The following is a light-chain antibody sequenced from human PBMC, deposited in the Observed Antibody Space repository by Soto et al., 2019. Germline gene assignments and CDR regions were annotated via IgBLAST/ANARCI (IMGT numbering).Light chain of an antibody. V-gene: IGLV3-21*02. J-gene: IGLJ1*01. CDR3: QVWDSSSDHYV. Sequence: SYELTQPHSVSVATAQTARITCGGNNIGTKRVHWYQQKPGQAPVMLVYDDSGRPSGIPARFSGSNSGNTATLTISRVEAEDEADYYCQVWDSSSDHYVFGTGTKVTVL. CDR2: DDS. CDR1: NIGTKR.